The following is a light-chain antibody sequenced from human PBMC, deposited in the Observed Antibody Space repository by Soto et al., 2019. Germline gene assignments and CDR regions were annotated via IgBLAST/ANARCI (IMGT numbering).Light chain of an antibody. J-gene: IGLJ1*01. V-gene: IGLV1-40*01. CDR2: GNS. CDR1: SSNIGAGYD. Sequence: QSVLTQPPSVSGAPGHRVTISCTGNSSNIGAGYDVHWYQQLPGTAPKLLIYGNSNRPSGVPDRFSGSKSGTSASLAITGLQSEDEADYYCQSYDSSLSGFYVFGTGTKVTVL. CDR3: QSYDSSLSGFYV.